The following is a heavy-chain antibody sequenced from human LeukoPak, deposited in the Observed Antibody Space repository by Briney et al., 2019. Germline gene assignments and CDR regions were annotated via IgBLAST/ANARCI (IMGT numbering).Heavy chain of an antibody. J-gene: IGHJ4*02. V-gene: IGHV3-53*01. Sequence: GGSLRLSCAASGFTVTSNYMSWVRQAPGKGREWVSVIYSGGSTNYADSVKGRFTISTDNSKNMLYLQMNSLRAEDTAVYYCARDSPVSGVDYWGQGTLVTVSS. CDR2: IYSGGST. CDR3: ARDSPVSGVDY. CDR1: GFTVTSNY. D-gene: IGHD6-19*01.